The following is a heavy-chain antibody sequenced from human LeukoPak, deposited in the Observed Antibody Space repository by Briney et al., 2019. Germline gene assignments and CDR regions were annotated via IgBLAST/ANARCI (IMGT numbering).Heavy chain of an antibody. D-gene: IGHD1-26*01. J-gene: IGHJ6*03. CDR3: AKSGATGDYYYYYYMDV. CDR1: GFTVSSNS. CDR2: ISDSGSTT. Sequence: GGSLRLSCTVSGFTVSSNSMSWVRQAPGKGLEWVSAISDSGSTTYSADSVKGRFSISRDNSNNTLYLQMNSLRAEDTAVYYCAKSGATGDYYYYYYMDVWGKGTTVTVSS. V-gene: IGHV3-23*01.